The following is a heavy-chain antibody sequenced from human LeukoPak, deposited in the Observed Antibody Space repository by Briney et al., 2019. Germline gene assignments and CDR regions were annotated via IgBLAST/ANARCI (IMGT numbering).Heavy chain of an antibody. Sequence: GGSLRLSCAASGFTFRSYDMSWVRQAPGKGLEWVSTINVSGGITYYADSVKGRFTISRDNSKNTLYLRMNSLRAEDTAVYYCAKGVAGTGDLDYWGQGTLVTVSS. J-gene: IGHJ4*02. CDR3: AKGVAGTGDLDY. D-gene: IGHD6-19*01. CDR2: INVSGGIT. V-gene: IGHV3-23*01. CDR1: GFTFRSYD.